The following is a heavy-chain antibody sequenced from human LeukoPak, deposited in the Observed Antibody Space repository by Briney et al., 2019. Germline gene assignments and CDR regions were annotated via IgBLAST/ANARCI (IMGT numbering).Heavy chain of an antibody. Sequence: PSETLSLTCAVYGGSFSGYYWSWIRQPPGKGLEWIGEINHSGSTNYNPSLKSRVTISVDTSKNQFSLKLSSVTAADTAVYYCARSGLTMVRGVSDCWGQGTLVTVSS. V-gene: IGHV4-34*01. D-gene: IGHD3-10*01. CDR2: INHSGST. CDR1: GGSFSGYY. CDR3: ARSGLTMVRGVSDC. J-gene: IGHJ4*02.